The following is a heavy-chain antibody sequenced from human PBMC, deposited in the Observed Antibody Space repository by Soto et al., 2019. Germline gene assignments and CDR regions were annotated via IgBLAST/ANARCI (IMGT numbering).Heavy chain of an antibody. CDR3: ARFPPNWNYSGMDV. J-gene: IGHJ6*02. D-gene: IGHD1-7*01. CDR2: IIPIFGTA. CDR1: GGTVSSYA. Sequence: ASAKVSCKASGGTVSSYAISWVRQAPGQGLEWMGGIIPIFGTANYAQKFQGRVTITADESTSTAYMELSSLRSEDTAVYYCARFPPNWNYSGMDVWGQGTMVTVSS. V-gene: IGHV1-69*13.